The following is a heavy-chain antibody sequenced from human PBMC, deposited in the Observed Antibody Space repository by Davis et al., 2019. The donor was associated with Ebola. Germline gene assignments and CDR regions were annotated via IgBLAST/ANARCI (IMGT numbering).Heavy chain of an antibody. D-gene: IGHD3-16*01. CDR2: INHSGST. Sequence: GSLRLSCTASGFTFGDYAMSWFRQAPGKGLEWIGEINHSGSTNYNPSLKSRVTISVDTSKNQFSLKLSSVTAADTAVYYCARGRGDYVWGRFDYWGQGTLVTVSS. CDR1: GFTFGDYA. V-gene: IGHV4-34*01. J-gene: IGHJ4*02. CDR3: ARGRGDYVWGRFDY.